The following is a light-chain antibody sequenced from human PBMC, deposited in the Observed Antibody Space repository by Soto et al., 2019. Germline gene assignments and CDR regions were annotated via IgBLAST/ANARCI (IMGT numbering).Light chain of an antibody. CDR1: QDISNY. V-gene: IGKV1-33*01. CDR3: QQYDNLPIT. CDR2: DAS. J-gene: IGKJ5*01. Sequence: DIQMTQSPSSLSASVGDRVTITCQASQDISNYLNWYQQKPGKAPKLLIYDASNLETGVPSRFSGXXXXXDFTFTISSLQPEDIATYYCQQYDNLPITFGQGTRLEIK.